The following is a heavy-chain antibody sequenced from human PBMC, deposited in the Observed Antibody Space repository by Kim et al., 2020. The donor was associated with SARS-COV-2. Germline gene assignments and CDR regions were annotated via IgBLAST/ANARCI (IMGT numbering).Heavy chain of an antibody. CDR1: GFTFSSYG. D-gene: IGHD3-10*01. J-gene: IGHJ2*01. CDR2: ISYDGSNK. Sequence: GGSLRLSCAASGFTFSSYGMHWVRQAPGKGLEWVAVISYDGSNKYYADSVKGRFTISRDNSKNTLYLQMNSLRAEDTAVYYCAKAGEEMATKSSSWFFDLWGRGTLVTVSS. V-gene: IGHV3-30*18. CDR3: AKAGEEMATKSSSWFFDL.